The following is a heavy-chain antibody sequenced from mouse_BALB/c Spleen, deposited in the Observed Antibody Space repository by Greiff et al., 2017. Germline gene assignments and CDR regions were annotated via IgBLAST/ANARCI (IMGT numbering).Heavy chain of an antibody. CDR2: IYPYNGGT. CDR3: ARGDYDSYYYAMDY. Sequence: VQLQQSGPELVKPGASVKISCKASGYTFTDYNMHWVKQIHGKSLEWIGYIYPYNGGTGYNQKFKSKATLTVDNSSSTAYMELRSLTSEDSAVYYCARGDYDSYYYAMDYWGQGTSGTVSS. V-gene: IGHV1S29*02. J-gene: IGHJ4*01. CDR1: GYTFTDYN. D-gene: IGHD2-4*01.